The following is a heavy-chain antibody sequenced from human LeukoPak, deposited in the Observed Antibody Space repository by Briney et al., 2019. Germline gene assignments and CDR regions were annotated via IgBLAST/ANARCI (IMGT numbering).Heavy chain of an antibody. CDR1: GFTFSDYY. V-gene: IGHV3-11*06. CDR2: ISSSSSYT. J-gene: IGHJ4*02. D-gene: IGHD6-13*01. CDR3: ARDEVAAAGNDY. Sequence: PGGSLRLSCAASGFTFSDYYMSWIRQAPGKGLEWVSCISSSSSYTNYADSVKGRFTISRDNAKNSLYLQMNSLRAEDTAVYYCARDEVAAAGNDYWGQGTLVTVSS.